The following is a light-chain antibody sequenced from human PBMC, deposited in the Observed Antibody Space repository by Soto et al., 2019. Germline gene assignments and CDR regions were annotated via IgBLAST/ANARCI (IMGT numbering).Light chain of an antibody. CDR1: SSDVGSYNL. CDR2: EVS. Sequence: QSALTQPASVSGSPGQSITISCTGTSSDVGSYNLVSWYQQHPGKAPKLMIYEVSKRPSGVSNRFSGSKSGNTASLTISGLQAEDEADYYCCSYAGSFYVSGTGSKVTDL. J-gene: IGLJ1*01. CDR3: CSYAGSFYV. V-gene: IGLV2-23*02.